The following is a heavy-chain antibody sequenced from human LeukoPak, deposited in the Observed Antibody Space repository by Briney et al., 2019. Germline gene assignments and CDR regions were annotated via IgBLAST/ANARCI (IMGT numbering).Heavy chain of an antibody. D-gene: IGHD6-6*01. CDR1: GFTFSSYG. V-gene: IGHV3-30*18. Sequence: QPGRSLRLSCAASGFTFSSYGMHWVRQAPGKGLEWVAVISYDGSNKYYADSVKGRFTISRDNSKNTLYLQMNSLRAEDTAVYYCAKAPARLGFYYYGMDVWGQGTTVTVPS. CDR3: AKAPARLGFYYYGMDV. J-gene: IGHJ6*02. CDR2: ISYDGSNK.